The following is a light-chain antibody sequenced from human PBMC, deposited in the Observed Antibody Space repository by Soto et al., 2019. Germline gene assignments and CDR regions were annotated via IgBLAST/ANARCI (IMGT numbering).Light chain of an antibody. CDR3: SSYTSSSTEV. J-gene: IGLJ1*01. Sequence: QSALTQPASVSGSPGQSITISCTGTSSDVGGYKYVSWYQQHPGKAPKLMIYEVSNRPSGVSNRFSGSKSGNTASLTISGLQAEDEADCYCSSYTSSSTEVFGTGTKVTAL. CDR1: SSDVGGYKY. V-gene: IGLV2-14*01. CDR2: EVS.